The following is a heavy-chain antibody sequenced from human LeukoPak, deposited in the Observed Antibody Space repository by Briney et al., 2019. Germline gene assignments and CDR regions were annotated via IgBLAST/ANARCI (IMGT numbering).Heavy chain of an antibody. CDR3: ARVHSSGWYADY. V-gene: IGHV1-2*02. CDR2: INTNGRGT. Sequence: GASVKVSSKAAGYTFSAYYMHGGRQAPGHEGVWRGWINTNGRGTKYPQNFQGRVTMSRDTSISTAYMALSTLRSDDTGVYYCARVHSSGWYADYWGQGTLVTVSS. J-gene: IGHJ4*02. CDR1: GYTFSAYY. D-gene: IGHD6-19*01.